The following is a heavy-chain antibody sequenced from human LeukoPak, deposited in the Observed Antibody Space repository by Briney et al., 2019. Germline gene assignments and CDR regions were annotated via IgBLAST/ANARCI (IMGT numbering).Heavy chain of an antibody. CDR2: ISAYNGNT. Sequence: ASVNVSCKASGYTFTSYGLSWVRQATGQGLEWMGWISAYNGNTNYAQKLQGRVTMSTDTSTSTDYMELRSLRSDDTAVYYCARYFYYGSECYYPPPFDYWGREPWSPSPQ. CDR3: ARYFYYGSECYYPPPFDY. J-gene: IGHJ4*02. CDR1: GYTFTSYG. D-gene: IGHD3-10*01. V-gene: IGHV1-18*04.